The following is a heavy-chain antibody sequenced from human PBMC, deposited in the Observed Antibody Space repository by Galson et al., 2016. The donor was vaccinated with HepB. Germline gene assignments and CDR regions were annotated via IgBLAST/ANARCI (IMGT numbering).Heavy chain of an antibody. CDR2: IRSSSDLI. J-gene: IGHJ4*02. CDR3: AREYGGHYYGSGSLD. V-gene: IGHV3-48*02. CDR1: GFTFNNYG. Sequence: SLRLSCAASGFTFNNYGMNWVRQAPGKGLEWVSYIRSSSDLIYYADSVKGRFTISRDNAKNSVYLQMNSLRDEDTAVYYCAREYGGHYYGSGSLDWGQGTLVTVSS. D-gene: IGHD3-10*01.